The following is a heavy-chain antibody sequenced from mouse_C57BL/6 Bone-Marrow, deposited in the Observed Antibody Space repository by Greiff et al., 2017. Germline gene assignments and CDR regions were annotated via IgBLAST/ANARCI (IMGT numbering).Heavy chain of an antibody. CDR2: IYPGSGST. J-gene: IGHJ2*01. CDR3: ARRYDGYCFDY. Sequence: QVQLQQPGAELVKPGASVQMSCKASGYPFTSYWITWVKQRPGQGLEWIGDIYPGSGSTNYNEKFKSKATLTVDTSSSTAYMQLSSLTSEDSAVYYCARRYDGYCFDYWGLGTTLTVSS. D-gene: IGHD2-3*01. V-gene: IGHV1-55*01. CDR1: GYPFTSYW.